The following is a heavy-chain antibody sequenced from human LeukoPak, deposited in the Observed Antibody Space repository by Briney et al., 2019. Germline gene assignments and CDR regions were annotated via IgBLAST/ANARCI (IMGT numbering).Heavy chain of an antibody. V-gene: IGHV3-15*01. Sequence: PGGSLRLSCAASGFTFSNAWMSWVRQAPGKGLEWVGRIKSKTDGGTTDYAAPVKGRFTISRDDSKNTLYLQMNSLKTEDTAVYYCTTADYCSSTSCYNNYWGQGTLVTVSS. J-gene: IGHJ4*02. CDR2: IKSKTDGGTT. CDR3: TTADYCSSTSCYNNY. D-gene: IGHD2-2*02. CDR1: GFTFSNAW.